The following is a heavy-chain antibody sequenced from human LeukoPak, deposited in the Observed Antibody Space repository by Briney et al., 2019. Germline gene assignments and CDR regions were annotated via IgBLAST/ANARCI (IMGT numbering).Heavy chain of an antibody. CDR2: MNPNSGNT. D-gene: IGHD3-22*01. CDR3: ARGETIESPYSSGYYYRYYYYYYMDV. V-gene: IGHV1-8*01. Sequence: ASVKVSCKASGYTFTSYDINWVRQATGQGLEWMGWMNPNSGNTGYAQKFQGRVTMTRNTSISTAYMELSSLRSEDTAVYYCARGETIESPYSSGYYYRYYYYYYMDVWGKGTTVTVSS. CDR1: GYTFTSYD. J-gene: IGHJ6*03.